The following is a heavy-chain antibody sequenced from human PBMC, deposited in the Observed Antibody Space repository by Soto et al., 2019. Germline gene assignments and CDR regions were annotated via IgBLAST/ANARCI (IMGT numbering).Heavy chain of an antibody. D-gene: IGHD6-19*01. CDR3: ATVLVAGAIDY. CDR2: INPSGGST. CDR1: GYTFTSYY. J-gene: IGHJ4*02. V-gene: IGHV1-46*01. Sequence: ASVKVSCKASGYTFTSYYMHWVRQAPGQGLEWMGIINPSGGSTSYAQKFQGRVTMTKDTSTNTAYMELSSLRSEDTAVYYCATVLVAGAIDYWGQGTLVTVSS.